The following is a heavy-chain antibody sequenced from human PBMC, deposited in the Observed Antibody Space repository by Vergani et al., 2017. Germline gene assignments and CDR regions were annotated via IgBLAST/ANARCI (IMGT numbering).Heavy chain of an antibody. CDR1: GGSMSGYY. CDR3: ARHLAYCGGDCYPYYYGMDV. J-gene: IGHJ6*02. CDR2: MYHSGST. D-gene: IGHD2-21*02. Sequence: QVRLQESGPGLVKPSETLSLTCSVSGGSMSGYYWSWIRQPPGKELEWIWYMYHSGSTNYNPSLETRVTISVDTSKNQFSLKLSSVTAADTAVYYCARHLAYCGGDCYPYYYGMDVWGQGTTVTVSS. V-gene: IGHV4-59*08.